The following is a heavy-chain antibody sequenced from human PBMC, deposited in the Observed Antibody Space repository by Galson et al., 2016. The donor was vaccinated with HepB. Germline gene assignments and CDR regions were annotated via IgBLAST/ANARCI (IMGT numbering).Heavy chain of an antibody. D-gene: IGHD2-15*01. V-gene: IGHV3-30*04. Sequence: SLRLSCAASGFTFSSYAMHWVRQAPGKGLEWVAVISYDGSNKYYADSLKGRFTISRDNSKNTLYPQMNSLRAEDTAVYYCARDGASGYCSGGSCYYDYWGQGTTVTVSS. CDR1: GFTFSSYA. CDR2: ISYDGSNK. J-gene: IGHJ4*03. CDR3: ARDGASGYCSGGSCYYDY.